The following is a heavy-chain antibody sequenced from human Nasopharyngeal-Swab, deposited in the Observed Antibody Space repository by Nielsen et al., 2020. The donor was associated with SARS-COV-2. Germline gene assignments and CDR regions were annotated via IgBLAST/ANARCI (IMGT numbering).Heavy chain of an antibody. CDR3: ARERGRGGIWNYYYYYMDV. J-gene: IGHJ6*03. Sequence: SETLSLTCAVYGGSFSGYYWSWIRQPPGKGLEWIGEINHSGSTNYNPSLKSRVTISVDTSKNQFSLKLSPVTAADTAVYYCARERGRGGIWNYYYYYMDVWGKGTTVTVSS. CDR2: INHSGST. CDR1: GGSFSGYY. V-gene: IGHV4-34*01. D-gene: IGHD3-10*01.